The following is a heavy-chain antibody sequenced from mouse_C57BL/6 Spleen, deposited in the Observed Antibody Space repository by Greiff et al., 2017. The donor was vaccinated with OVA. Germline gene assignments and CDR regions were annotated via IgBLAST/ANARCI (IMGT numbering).Heavy chain of an antibody. V-gene: IGHV14-4*01. CDR2: IDPENGDT. CDR3: TTGSSFAN. Sequence: EVQLQQSGAELVRPGASVKLSCTASGFNIKDDYMHWVKQRPEQGLEWIGWIDPENGDTEYASKFQGKATITADTSSNTAYLQLSSLTSEDTAVYYCTTGSSFANWGQGTLVTVSA. D-gene: IGHD1-1*01. CDR1: GFNIKDDY. J-gene: IGHJ3*01.